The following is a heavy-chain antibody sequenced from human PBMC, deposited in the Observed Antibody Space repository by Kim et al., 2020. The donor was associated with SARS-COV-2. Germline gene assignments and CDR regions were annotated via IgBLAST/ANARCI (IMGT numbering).Heavy chain of an antibody. J-gene: IGHJ3*02. Sequence: GGSLRLSCAASGFTFSSYAMSWVRQAPGKGLEWVSAISGSGGSTYYADSVKGRFTISRDNSKNTLYLQMNSLRAEDTAVYYCAKDGCANGVCYKDAFDIWGQGTMVTVSS. V-gene: IGHV3-23*01. CDR1: GFTFSSYA. D-gene: IGHD2-8*01. CDR3: AKDGCANGVCYKDAFDI. CDR2: ISGSGGST.